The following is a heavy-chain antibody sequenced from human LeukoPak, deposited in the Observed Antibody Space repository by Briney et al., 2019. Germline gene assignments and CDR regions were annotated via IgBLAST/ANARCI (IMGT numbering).Heavy chain of an antibody. CDR3: ARGGGELHDFWSVGYYYYGMDV. J-gene: IGHJ6*02. Sequence: PGGSLRLSCAASGFTFSSYAMHWVRQAPGKGLEWVAVISYDGSNKYYADSVKGRFTISRDNSKNTLYLQMNSLRAEDTAVYYCARGGGELHDFWSVGYYYYGMDVWGQGTTVTVSS. CDR1: GFTFSSYA. D-gene: IGHD3-3*01. CDR2: ISYDGSNK. V-gene: IGHV3-30-3*01.